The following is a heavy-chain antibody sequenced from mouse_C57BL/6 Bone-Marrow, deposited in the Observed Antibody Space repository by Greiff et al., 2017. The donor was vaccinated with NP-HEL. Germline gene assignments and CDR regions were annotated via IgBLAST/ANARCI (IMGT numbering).Heavy chain of an antibody. CDR1: GYSITSGYY. Sequence: VQLQQSGPGLVKPSQSLSLTCSVTGYSITSGYYWNWIRQFPGNKLEWMGYISYDGSNNYNPSLKNRISITRDTSKNQFFLKLNSVTTEDTATYYCERDFITTVVAKGGWYFDVWGTGTTVTVSS. V-gene: IGHV3-6*01. CDR3: ERDFITTVVAKGGWYFDV. CDR2: ISYDGSN. D-gene: IGHD1-1*01. J-gene: IGHJ1*03.